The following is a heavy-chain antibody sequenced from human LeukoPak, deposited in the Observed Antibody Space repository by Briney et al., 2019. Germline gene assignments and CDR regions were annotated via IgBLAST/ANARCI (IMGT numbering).Heavy chain of an antibody. CDR2: ISGSGGST. CDR3: AKDTSPRSQPGGVFDY. Sequence: QPGGSLRLSCAASGFTFSSYAMSWVRQAPGKGLEWVSAISGSGGSTYYADSVKGRFTISRDNSKNTLYLQMNSLRAEDTAVYYCAKDTSPRSQPGGVFDYWGQGTLVTVSS. V-gene: IGHV3-23*01. D-gene: IGHD2-2*01. J-gene: IGHJ4*02. CDR1: GFTFSSYA.